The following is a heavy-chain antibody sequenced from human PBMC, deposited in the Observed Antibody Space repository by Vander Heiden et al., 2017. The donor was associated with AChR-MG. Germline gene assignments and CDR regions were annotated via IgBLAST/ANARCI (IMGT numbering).Heavy chain of an antibody. D-gene: IGHD6-13*01. J-gene: IGHJ6*02. V-gene: IGHV4-39*01. CDR1: GGSISSSSYY. CDR3: ARTHTSSWYYYYGMDV. CDR2: IYYSGST. Sequence: QLQLQESGPGLVKPSETLSLTCTVSGGSISSSSYYWGWIRQPPGKGLEWIGSIYYSGSTYYNPSLKSRVTISVDTSKNQFSLKLSSVTAADTAVYYCARTHTSSWYYYYGMDVWGQGTTVTVSS.